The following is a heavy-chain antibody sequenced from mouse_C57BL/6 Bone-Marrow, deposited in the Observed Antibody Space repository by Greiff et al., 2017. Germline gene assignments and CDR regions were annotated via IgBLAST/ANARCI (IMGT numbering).Heavy chain of an antibody. D-gene: IGHD2-5*01. CDR2: IRNKANNHAT. J-gene: IGHJ1*03. Sequence: EVKVEESGGGLVQPGGSMKLSCAASGFTFSDAWMDWVRQSPEKGLEWVAEIRNKANNHATYYAESVKGRFTISRDDSKSSVYLQMNSLRAEDTGIYYCTRRSNYVDWYFDVWGTGTTVTVSS. CDR1: GFTFSDAW. V-gene: IGHV6-6*01. CDR3: TRRSNYVDWYFDV.